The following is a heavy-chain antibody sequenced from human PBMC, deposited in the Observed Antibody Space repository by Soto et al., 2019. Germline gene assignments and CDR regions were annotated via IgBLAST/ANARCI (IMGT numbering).Heavy chain of an antibody. J-gene: IGHJ3*01. CDR3: VREGRGSFDF. CDR1: GFIFTNYA. D-gene: IGHD5-12*01. CDR2: IGGRGNSA. Sequence: GGSLRLSCAASGFIFTNYAMNWVRQAPGKGLEWVSVIGGRGNSAYYADSVQGRFTISRDNSKNTLSLQMSSLTADDTAIYYCVREGRGSFDFWGRGTMVTVS. V-gene: IGHV3-23*01.